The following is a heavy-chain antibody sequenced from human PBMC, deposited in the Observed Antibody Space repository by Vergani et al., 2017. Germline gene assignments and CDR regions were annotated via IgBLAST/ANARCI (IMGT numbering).Heavy chain of an antibody. CDR2: IYPGDSDT. J-gene: IGHJ6*02. D-gene: IGHD6-19*01. V-gene: IGHV5-51*01. Sequence: EVQLVQSGAEVKKPGESLKISCTGSGYSFTSYWIGWVRQMPGKGLEWMGIIYPGDSDTRYSPSFQGQVTISADKSISTAYLQWSSLKASDTAMYYCARLHYSSGWAHYYYDGMDVWGQGTTVTVSS. CDR3: ARLHYSSGWAHYYYDGMDV. CDR1: GYSFTSYW.